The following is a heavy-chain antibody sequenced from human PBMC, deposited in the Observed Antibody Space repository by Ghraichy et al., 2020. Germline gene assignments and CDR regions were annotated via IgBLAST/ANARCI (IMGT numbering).Heavy chain of an antibody. V-gene: IGHV1-8*01. CDR3: ARREPTVVKVYDDY. CDR2: MNPNSGNT. CDR1: GYTFTSYD. D-gene: IGHD4-23*01. Sequence: ASVKVSCKASGYTFTSYDINWVRQATGQGLEWMGWMNPNSGNTGYAQKFQGRVTMTRNTSISTAYMELSSLRSEDTAVYYCARREPTVVKVYDDYWGQGTLVTVSS. J-gene: IGHJ4*02.